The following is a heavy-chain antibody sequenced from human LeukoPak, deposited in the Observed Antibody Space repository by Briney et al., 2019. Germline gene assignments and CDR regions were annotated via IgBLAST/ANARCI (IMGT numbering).Heavy chain of an antibody. CDR2: INPNSGGT. CDR1: GYTFTGYY. D-gene: IGHD3-9*01. J-gene: IGHJ4*02. Sequence: ASVKVSCKASGYTFTGYYMHWVRQAPGQGPEWMGWINPNSGGTNYAQKLQGRVTVTSDTSISTAYLELSRLRSDDTAVYYCARDYGYFDWSTLFPLDYWGQGALVTVSS. CDR3: ARDYGYFDWSTLFPLDY. V-gene: IGHV1-2*02.